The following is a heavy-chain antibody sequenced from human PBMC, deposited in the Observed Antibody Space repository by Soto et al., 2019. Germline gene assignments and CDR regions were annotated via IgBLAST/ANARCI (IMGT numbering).Heavy chain of an antibody. CDR1: GFTFSSYA. Sequence: QVQLVESGGGVVQPGRSLRLSCAASGFTFSSYAMHWVRQAPGKGLEWVAVISYDGSNKYYADSVKGRFTISRDNSKNTLHLQMNSLRAEDTAVYYCAREERIQLWFQSTGDAAFDYWGKGTLFTVSS. V-gene: IGHV3-30-3*01. D-gene: IGHD5-18*01. CDR3: AREERIQLWFQSTGDAAFDY. J-gene: IGHJ4*02. CDR2: ISYDGSNK.